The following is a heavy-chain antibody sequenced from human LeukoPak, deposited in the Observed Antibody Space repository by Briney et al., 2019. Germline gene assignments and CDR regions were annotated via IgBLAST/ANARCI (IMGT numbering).Heavy chain of an antibody. J-gene: IGHJ4*02. D-gene: IGHD6-19*01. CDR2: INTDGTVT. CDR1: GFTLSKYW. V-gene: IGHV3-74*01. Sequence: GGSLRLSRAASGFTLSKYWMLWVRQAPGRGLESVSRINTDGTVTTYADSVKGRFTVSRDNADNTMFLQMNSVRDEDTAVYYCATKQWLAPPPDSWGQGTPVTVSS. CDR3: ATKQWLAPPPDS.